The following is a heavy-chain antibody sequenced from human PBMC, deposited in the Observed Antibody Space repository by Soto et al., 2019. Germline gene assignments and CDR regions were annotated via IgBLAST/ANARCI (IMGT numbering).Heavy chain of an antibody. CDR2: INHSGST. CDR3: ARGGDIVVVPYYFDY. Sequence: QVQLQQWGAGLLKPSETLSLTCAVSGGSFSGYYWSWIRQPPGKGLEWIGEINHSGSTNYNPSLKSRVTISVDTSKSQLSLKLSSVTAADTAVYYCARGGDIVVVPYYFDYWGQGTLVTVSS. CDR1: GGSFSGYY. J-gene: IGHJ4*02. V-gene: IGHV4-34*01. D-gene: IGHD2-2*01.